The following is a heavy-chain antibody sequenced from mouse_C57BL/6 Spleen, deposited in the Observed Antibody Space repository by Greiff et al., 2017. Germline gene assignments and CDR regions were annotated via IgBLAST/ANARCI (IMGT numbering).Heavy chain of an antibody. CDR1: GYTFTSYW. J-gene: IGHJ4*01. CDR2: IDPSDSYT. D-gene: IGHD1-1*02. Sequence: QVQLQQPGAELVMPGASVKLSCKASGYTFTSYWMHWVKQRPGQGLEWIGEIDPSDSYTNYNQKFKGKSTLTVDKSSSTAYMQLRSLTSEDSAVYYCARAPRWYRAMDYWGQGTSVTVSS. V-gene: IGHV1-69*01. CDR3: ARAPRWYRAMDY.